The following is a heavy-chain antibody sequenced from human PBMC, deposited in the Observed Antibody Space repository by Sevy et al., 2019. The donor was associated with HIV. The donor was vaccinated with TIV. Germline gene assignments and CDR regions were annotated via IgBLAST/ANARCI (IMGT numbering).Heavy chain of an antibody. J-gene: IGHJ4*02. CDR1: GFTFSTHW. CDR2: IKEDGSDK. V-gene: IGHV3-7*03. CDR3: AKDVY. Sequence: GGSLRLSCAASGFTFSTHWMSWVRQAPGKGLEWVANIKEDGSDKYYVDSVKGRFTISRDNAKNSLFLQMNSLRAEDTAVYYCAKDVYWGQGTLVTVSS.